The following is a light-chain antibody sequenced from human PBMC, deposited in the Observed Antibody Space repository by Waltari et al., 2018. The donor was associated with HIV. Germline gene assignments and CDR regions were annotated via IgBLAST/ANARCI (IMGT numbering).Light chain of an antibody. CDR2: DGV. J-gene: IGKJ2*01. CDR1: QDIKKN. CDR3: VQYDNLPYT. Sequence: DLQLTQSPSSVSLSVGDSVTITCQATQDIKKNLNWYQQKPGKAPRIMVYDGVRLEEGVTSRFSGSGSGTDYSLTIDDLQPEDIGIYYCVQYDNLPYTFGRGTKVEVK. V-gene: IGKV1-33*01.